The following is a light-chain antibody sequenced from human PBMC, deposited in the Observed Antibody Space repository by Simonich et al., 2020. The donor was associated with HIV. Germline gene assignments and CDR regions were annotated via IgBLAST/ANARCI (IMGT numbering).Light chain of an antibody. CDR1: QGISSW. J-gene: IGKJ3*01. CDR2: AAS. CDR3: QQLNSYPPPFT. Sequence: DIQMTQSPSSVSASVGDRVTITWRASQGISSWLAWYQQRPGKAPKLLIYAASTLQSGVPSRFSGSGSGTEFTLTISSLQREDFATYYCQQLNSYPPPFTFGPGTKVDVK. V-gene: IGKV1-9*01.